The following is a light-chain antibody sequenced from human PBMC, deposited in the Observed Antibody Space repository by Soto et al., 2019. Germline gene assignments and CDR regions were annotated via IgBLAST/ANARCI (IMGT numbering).Light chain of an antibody. V-gene: IGKV3-20*01. Sequence: EIVLTQSPGTLSLSPGERATLSCRASQSVSSSYLAWYQQKPGQAPRLLIYGASSRATGIPDRFSGSGSGTDFTLTISRLEPEDFAVDYCQQYCSSPSFPFGPGTKVDIK. CDR1: QSVSSSY. J-gene: IGKJ3*01. CDR3: QQYCSSPSFP. CDR2: GAS.